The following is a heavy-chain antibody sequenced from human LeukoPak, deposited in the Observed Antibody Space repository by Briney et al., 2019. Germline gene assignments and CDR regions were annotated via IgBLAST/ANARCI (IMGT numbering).Heavy chain of an antibody. D-gene: IGHD5-18*01. CDR1: GYTFTSYG. CDR2: ISAYNGNT. J-gene: IGHJ4*02. V-gene: IGHV1-18*01. CDR3: ARGGSYGYVTSLD. Sequence: ASVKVSCKASGYTFTSYGISWVRQAPGQGLEWMGWISAYNGNTNYAQKLQGRVTMTRDMSTSTVYVELSSLRSEDTAVYYCARGGSYGYVTSLDWGQGTLVTVSS.